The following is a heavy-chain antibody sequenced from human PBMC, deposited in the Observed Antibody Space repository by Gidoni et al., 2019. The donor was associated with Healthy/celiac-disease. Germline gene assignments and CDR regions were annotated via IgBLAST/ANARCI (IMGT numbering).Heavy chain of an antibody. CDR1: GFTFSSYS. CDR3: ARVDLLYNWFDP. J-gene: IGHJ5*02. CDR2: ISSSSSYI. V-gene: IGHV3-21*01. Sequence: EVQLVESGGGLVKPGGSLRLSCAASGFTFSSYSMNWVRQAPGKGLEWVSSISSSSSYIYYADSVKGRFTISRDNAKNSLYRQRNSLRAEDTAVYYCARVDLLYNWFDPWGQGTLVTVSS.